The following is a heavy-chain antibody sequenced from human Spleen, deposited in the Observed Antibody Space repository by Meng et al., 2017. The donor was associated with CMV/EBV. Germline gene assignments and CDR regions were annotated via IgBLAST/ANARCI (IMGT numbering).Heavy chain of an antibody. D-gene: IGHD6-13*01. CDR3: ARDRVRGTDPIAAAGKGDYYGMDV. V-gene: IGHV1-69*04. CDR2: IIPILGIA. J-gene: IGHJ6*02. Sequence: SVQVSCKASGGIFSSYTISWVRQAPGQGLEWMGRIIPILGIANYAQKSQGRVTITSDKSTSTAYRELSSLRSEDTAVYYCARDRVRGTDPIAAAGKGDYYGMDVWGQGTTVTVSS. CDR1: GGIFSSYT.